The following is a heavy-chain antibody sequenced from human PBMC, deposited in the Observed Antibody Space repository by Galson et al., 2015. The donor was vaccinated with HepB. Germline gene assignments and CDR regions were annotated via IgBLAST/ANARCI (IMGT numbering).Heavy chain of an antibody. J-gene: IGHJ6*02. CDR2: IKQDGSEK. Sequence: SLRLSCAASGFTFSSYWMSWVRQAPGKGLEWVANIKQDGSEKYYVDSVKGRFTISRDNAKNSLYLQMNSLRAEDTAVYYCARDSPLYYGSWRGMDVWGQGTTVTVSS. CDR3: ARDSPLYYGSWRGMDV. V-gene: IGHV3-7*03. CDR1: GFTFSSYW. D-gene: IGHD3-10*01.